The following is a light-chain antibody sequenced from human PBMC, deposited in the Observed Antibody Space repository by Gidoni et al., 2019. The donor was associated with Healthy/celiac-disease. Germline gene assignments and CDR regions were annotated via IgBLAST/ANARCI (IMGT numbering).Light chain of an antibody. J-gene: IGKJ4*01. V-gene: IGKV1-33*01. CDR1: QDISNY. Sequence: DIQMTQSPSSLSASVGDRVTITCQASQDISNYLNWYQQKPGKDPKLLIYDASNLETGVPSRFSGSGSGTDFTFTISSLQPEDIATYYCQQYDNLPVTFGGGTKVEIK. CDR3: QQYDNLPVT. CDR2: DAS.